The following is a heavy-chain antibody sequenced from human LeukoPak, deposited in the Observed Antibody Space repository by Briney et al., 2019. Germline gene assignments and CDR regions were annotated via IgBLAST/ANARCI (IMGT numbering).Heavy chain of an antibody. J-gene: IGHJ4*02. CDR1: GGSISSYY. V-gene: IGHV4-59*01. D-gene: IGHD3-10*01. Sequence: SETLSLTCTVSGGSISSYYWSWIRQPPGKGLEWIGYIYYSGSTNYNPSLKSRVTISVDTSKNQFSLKLSSVTAADTAVYHCARERFGLLDYWGQGTLVTVSS. CDR2: IYYSGST. CDR3: ARERFGLLDY.